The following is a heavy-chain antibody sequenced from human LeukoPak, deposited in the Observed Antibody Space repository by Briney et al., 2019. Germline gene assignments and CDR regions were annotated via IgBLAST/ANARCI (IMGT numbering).Heavy chain of an antibody. CDR3: ARDSTSCRGCAFDI. CDR1: GFTFSILW. D-gene: IGHD2-2*01. J-gene: IGHJ3*02. V-gene: IGHV3-7*01. CDR2: MKQDGSVR. Sequence: GGSLRLSCAASGFTFSILWMSWVRQVPGKGMEWVANMKQDGSVRHYVDSVKGRFTISRDNAKNSLYLQMNSLRAEDTALYYCARDSTSCRGCAFDIWGQGTMVTVSS.